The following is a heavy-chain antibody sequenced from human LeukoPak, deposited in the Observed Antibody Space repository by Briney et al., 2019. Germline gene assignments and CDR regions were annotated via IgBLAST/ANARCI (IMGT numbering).Heavy chain of an antibody. CDR2: ISSSSSTI. Sequence: PGRSLRLSCAASGFTFSSYSMNWVRQAPGKGLGWVSYISSSSSTIYYADSVKGRFTISRDNAKNSLYLQMNSLRAEDTAVYYCARDPTGIAAAGTVHFDYWGQGTLVTVSS. D-gene: IGHD6-13*01. CDR3: ARDPTGIAAAGTVHFDY. CDR1: GFTFSSYS. V-gene: IGHV3-48*01. J-gene: IGHJ4*02.